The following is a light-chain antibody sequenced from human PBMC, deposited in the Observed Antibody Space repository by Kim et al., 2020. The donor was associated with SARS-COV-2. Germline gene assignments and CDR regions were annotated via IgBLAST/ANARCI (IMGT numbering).Light chain of an antibody. Sequence: SLGEGATLSCRAGHSVGSNLAWYQQKPGQAPRLLMYDASTRAAGVPARFSGRGFGTDFTLTISRLQSDDFAVYYCQQYENRSPITFGQGTRLEIK. CDR1: HSVGSN. J-gene: IGKJ5*01. V-gene: IGKV3D-15*01. CDR3: QQYENRSPIT. CDR2: DAS.